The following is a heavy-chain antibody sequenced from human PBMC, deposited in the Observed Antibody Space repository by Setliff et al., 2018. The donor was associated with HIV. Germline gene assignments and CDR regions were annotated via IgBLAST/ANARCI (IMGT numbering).Heavy chain of an antibody. Sequence: SETLSLTCTVSGGSISSYYGSWIRQPAGKGLEWIGRIYSSGSTNYNPSLKSRVTMSVDTSKNQFSLRLSSVTAADTAVYYCARRDARLGWFDPWGQGTLVTVSS. CDR2: IYSSGST. CDR3: ARRDARLGWFDP. CDR1: GGSISSYY. D-gene: IGHD6-6*01. V-gene: IGHV4-4*07. J-gene: IGHJ5*02.